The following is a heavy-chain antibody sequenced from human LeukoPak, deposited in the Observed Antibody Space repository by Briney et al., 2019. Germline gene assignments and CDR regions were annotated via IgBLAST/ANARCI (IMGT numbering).Heavy chain of an antibody. J-gene: IGHJ5*02. CDR2: IWYDGSNK. D-gene: IGHD1/OR15-1a*01. V-gene: IGHV3-33*01. CDR1: GFTFSSYG. CDR3: ARDRLEWYNWNKDWFDP. Sequence: PGRSLRLSCAASGFTFSSYGMHWVRQAPGKGLEWVAVIWYDGSNKYYADSVKGRFTISRDNSKNTLYLQMNSLRAEDTAVYYCARDRLEWYNWNKDWFDPWGQGTLVTVSS.